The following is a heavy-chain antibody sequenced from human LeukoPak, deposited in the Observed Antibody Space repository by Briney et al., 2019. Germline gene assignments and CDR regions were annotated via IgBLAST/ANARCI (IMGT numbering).Heavy chain of an antibody. CDR1: TFTFADYA. CDR3: TRAHYSNYVNLDY. CDR2: IRSKAFGGTS. J-gene: IGHJ4*02. Sequence: PGGSLRLSCKASTFTFADYAMSWVRQDPGKGIEWVGFIRSKAFGGTSEYAASVKGRFTISRDDSKSIVYLQMNSLKTEDTAVYYCTRAHYSNYVNLDYWGQGTLVTVSS. D-gene: IGHD4-11*01. V-gene: IGHV3-49*04.